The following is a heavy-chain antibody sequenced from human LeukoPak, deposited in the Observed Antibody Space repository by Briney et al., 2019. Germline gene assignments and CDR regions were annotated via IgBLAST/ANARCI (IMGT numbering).Heavy chain of an antibody. D-gene: IGHD4-11*01. CDR3: ARETRLTYDYRKICAFDI. Sequence: SETLSLTCTVSGGSISSGSYYWSWIRQPAGKGLEWIGRIYTSGSTNYNPSLKSRVTISVDTSKNQFSLKLSSVTAADTAVYYCARETRLTYDYRKICAFDIWGQGTMVTVSS. CDR1: GGSISSGSYY. CDR2: IYTSGST. V-gene: IGHV4-61*02. J-gene: IGHJ3*02.